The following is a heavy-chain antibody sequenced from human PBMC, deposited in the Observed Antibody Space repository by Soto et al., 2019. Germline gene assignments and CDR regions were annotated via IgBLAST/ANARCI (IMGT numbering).Heavy chain of an antibody. CDR3: ARAPFFRMLTNFDY. CDR2: IKHDGSEK. J-gene: IGHJ4*02. V-gene: IGHV3-7*01. D-gene: IGHD3-16*01. CDR1: GFTFSTYW. Sequence: EVQLVESGGGLVRPGGSLRLSCAASGFTFSTYWMSWVRQAPGKGLEWVANIKHDGSEKYYLDSVKGRFTIARDNAKNSLYLQMNSLRAEDTAMYYCARAPFFRMLTNFDYWGQGILVTVSS.